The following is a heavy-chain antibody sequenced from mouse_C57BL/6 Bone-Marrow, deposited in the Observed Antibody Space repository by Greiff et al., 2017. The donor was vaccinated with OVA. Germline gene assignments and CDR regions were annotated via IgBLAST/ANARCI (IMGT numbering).Heavy chain of an antibody. CDR2: ISNGGGST. J-gene: IGHJ4*01. CDR1: GFTFSDYY. D-gene: IGHD2-4*01. Sequence: EVLLVESGGGLVQPGGSLKLSCAASGFTFSDYYMYWVRQTPEKRLEWVAYISNGGGSTYYPDTVKGRFTISRDNSKTPLYLQMSRLKSEDTAMYYCARHHGLRRRNAMDYWGQGTSVTVSS. CDR3: ARHHGLRRRNAMDY. V-gene: IGHV5-12*01.